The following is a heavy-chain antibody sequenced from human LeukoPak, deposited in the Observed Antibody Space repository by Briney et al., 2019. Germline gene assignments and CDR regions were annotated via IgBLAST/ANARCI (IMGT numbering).Heavy chain of an antibody. Sequence: SETLSLTCTVSDDSITIYYWTWIRQPPGKGLEWIGYIDHTGITNYNPSLNSRVTISRDTSKNHFSLKLSPVTAADTAVYYCARVDRRHRAYWGQGTLVTVSS. V-gene: IGHV4-59*12. CDR3: ARVDRRHRAY. CDR2: IDHTGIT. CDR1: DDSITIYY. J-gene: IGHJ4*02.